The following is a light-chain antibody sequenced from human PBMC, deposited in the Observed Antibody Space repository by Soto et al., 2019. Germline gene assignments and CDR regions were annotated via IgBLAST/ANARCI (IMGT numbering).Light chain of an antibody. Sequence: EFVLTQSPGTLSLSPGERATLSCRASQSPSSSYFSWYQQKPGQAPMLLISGVSSRATGIPDRFSGSWSGTYFTLTISRLEPEDFAVYFCQHYGTSPLTFGQGTKVEIK. CDR2: GVS. CDR1: QSPSSSY. V-gene: IGKV3-20*01. J-gene: IGKJ1*01. CDR3: QHYGTSPLT.